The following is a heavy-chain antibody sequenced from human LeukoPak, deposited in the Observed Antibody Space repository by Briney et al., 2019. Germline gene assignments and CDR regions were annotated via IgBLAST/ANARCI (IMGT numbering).Heavy chain of an antibody. Sequence: ASVKVSCKASGYTFTGYYMHWVRQAPGQGLEWMGWISAYNGNTNYAQKPQGRVTMTTDTSTSTAYMELRSLRSDDTAVYYCARFRHDFWSGQDYYYYYYMDVWGKGTTVTVSS. D-gene: IGHD3-3*01. J-gene: IGHJ6*03. CDR1: GYTFTGYY. CDR3: ARFRHDFWSGQDYYYYYYMDV. V-gene: IGHV1-18*04. CDR2: ISAYNGNT.